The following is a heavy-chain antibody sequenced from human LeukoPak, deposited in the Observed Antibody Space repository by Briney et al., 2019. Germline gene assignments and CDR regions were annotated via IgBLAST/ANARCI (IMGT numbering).Heavy chain of an antibody. CDR2: INSDGRII. D-gene: IGHD3-10*01. CDR3: ARGRGWYSDL. J-gene: IGHJ2*01. Sequence: PGGSLRLSCAASGFTFSNYWMHWVRQVPGKGLVWVSHINSDGRIINYADSVKGRFTISRDNAKNTLYLQMNSLRVEDTAVYYCARGRGWYSDLWGRGTLVTVSS. V-gene: IGHV3-74*01. CDR1: GFTFSNYW.